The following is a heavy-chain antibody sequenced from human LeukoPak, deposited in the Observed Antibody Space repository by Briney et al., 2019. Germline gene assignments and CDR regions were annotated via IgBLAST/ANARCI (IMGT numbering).Heavy chain of an antibody. CDR1: GFTFSSYA. Sequence: GGSLRLSCAASGFTFSSYAMSWVRQAPGKGLEWVSIISGSGVSTFYADSVKGRLTISRDNSKNTVYLQMNSLRAEDTAVYYCAKSRSGWYLFDYWGQGTLVTVSS. CDR3: AKSRSGWYLFDY. D-gene: IGHD6-19*01. CDR2: ISGSGVST. J-gene: IGHJ4*02. V-gene: IGHV3-23*01.